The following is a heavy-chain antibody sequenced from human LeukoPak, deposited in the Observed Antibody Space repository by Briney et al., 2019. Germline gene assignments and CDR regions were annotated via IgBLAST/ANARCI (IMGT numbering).Heavy chain of an antibody. D-gene: IGHD2-2*01. CDR1: GFTFSSYG. V-gene: IGHV3-30*18. J-gene: IGHJ3*02. CDR3: AKDRRLGYCSSTSCYSGAFDI. CDR2: ISYDGSNK. Sequence: GGSLRLSCAASGFTFSSYGMHWVRQAPGKGLEWVAVISYDGSNKYYADSVKGRFTISRDNSNHTLYLQMNSMRAEDTAVYYCAKDRRLGYCSSTSCYSGAFDIWGQGTMVTVSS.